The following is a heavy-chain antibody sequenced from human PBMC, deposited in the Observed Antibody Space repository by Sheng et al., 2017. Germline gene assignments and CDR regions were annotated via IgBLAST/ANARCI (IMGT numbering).Heavy chain of an antibody. Sequence: QVQLVQSGAEVKKPGSSVKVSCNASGGTFSSYAISWVRQAPGQGLEWMGGIIPIFGTANYAQKFQGRVTITADESTSTAYMELSSLRSEDTAVYYCARGLFRVAARLSPYYYYYMDVWGQGTTVTVSS. V-gene: IGHV1-69*13. J-gene: IGHJ6*03. CDR3: ARGLFRVAARLSPYYYYYMDV. CDR1: GGTFSSYA. CDR2: IIPIFGTA. D-gene: IGHD6-6*01.